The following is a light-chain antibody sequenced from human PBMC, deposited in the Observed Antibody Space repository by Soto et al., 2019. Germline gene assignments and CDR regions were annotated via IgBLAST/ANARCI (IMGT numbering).Light chain of an antibody. CDR2: DAS. V-gene: IGKV1-5*01. J-gene: IGKJ1*01. CDR1: QSISSW. Sequence: DIQMTQSPSTLSASVGDRVTITCRASQSISSWLAWYQQKPGKAPKVLIYDASSLESGVPSRFSGSGSGTEFSLTISSLQPDDFATYYCQQYNNYWTCGQGTKVDIK. CDR3: QQYNNYWT.